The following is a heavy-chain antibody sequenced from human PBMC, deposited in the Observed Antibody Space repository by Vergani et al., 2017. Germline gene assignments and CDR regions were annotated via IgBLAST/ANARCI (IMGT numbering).Heavy chain of an antibody. CDR3: AKHFSGWGIDY. D-gene: IGHD6-19*01. V-gene: IGHV3-30*02. CDR1: GFTLSNYD. Sequence: QVHLVESGGGVVQRGGSLRLSCATSGFTLSNYDTQWIRQGPGKGLEFVAFIQFDGSNQYYADSVKGRFTLSRDFSKNTLYLQMNSLRTADTATYYCAKHFSGWGIDYWGQGTQVIVSS. CDR2: IQFDGSNQ. J-gene: IGHJ4*02.